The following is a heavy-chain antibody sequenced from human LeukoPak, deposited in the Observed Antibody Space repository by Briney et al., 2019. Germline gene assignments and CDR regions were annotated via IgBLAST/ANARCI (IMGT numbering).Heavy chain of an antibody. CDR1: GFTFRSYW. CDR2: IKTDGSST. V-gene: IGHV3-74*01. CDR3: ARESYSSGSYYFDY. Sequence: PGGSLRLSCAASGFTFRSYWMHWVRQAPGKGLVWVSRIKTDGSSTGYADSVKGRFTISRDNAKNTLYLQMNTLRAEDTAVYFCARESYSSGSYYFDYWGQGTLVTVSS. J-gene: IGHJ4*02. D-gene: IGHD3-22*01.